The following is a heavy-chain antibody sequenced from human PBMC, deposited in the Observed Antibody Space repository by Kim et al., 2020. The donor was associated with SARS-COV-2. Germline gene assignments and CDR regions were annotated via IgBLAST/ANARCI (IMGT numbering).Heavy chain of an antibody. CDR1: GYTFTSYY. V-gene: IGHV1-46*01. CDR3: SKSTVIRTFDY. D-gene: IGHD4-17*01. Sequence: ASVKVSCKASGYTFTSYYMHWVRQAPGQGLEWTGIINPSGCSTSYAQKLQGRVTMTRDTSTSTDYMELSSLRSEDPALFYFSKSTVIRTFDYWGQGTLVT. J-gene: IGHJ4*02. CDR2: INPSGCST.